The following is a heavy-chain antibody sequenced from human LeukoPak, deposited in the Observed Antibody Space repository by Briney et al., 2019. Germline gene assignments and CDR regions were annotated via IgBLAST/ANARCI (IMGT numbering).Heavy chain of an antibody. V-gene: IGHV4-38-2*02. D-gene: IGHD5-18*01. Sequence: SETLFLTCTVSGYSISSGYYWGWIRQPPGKGLEWLRSIYHSGSTYYNPSLKSRVTISVDTSKNQFSLKLSSVTAADTAVYYCARGESYGPSRFDPWGQGTLVTVSS. CDR2: IYHSGST. CDR1: GYSISSGYY. J-gene: IGHJ5*02. CDR3: ARGESYGPSRFDP.